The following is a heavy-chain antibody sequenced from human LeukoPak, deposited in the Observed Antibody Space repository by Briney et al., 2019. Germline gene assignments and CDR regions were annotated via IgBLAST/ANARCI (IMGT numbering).Heavy chain of an antibody. CDR1: GFTFSSYG. CDR2: IWYDGSNK. V-gene: IGHV3-33*01. Sequence: GGSLRLSCAASGFTFSSYGMHWVRQAPGKGLEWVAVIWYDGSNKYYADSVKGRFTISRDNSKNTLYLQMNSLRAEDTAVYYCARDSIPVSSHVYYYYYMDVWGKGTTVTVSS. J-gene: IGHJ6*03. D-gene: IGHD6-6*01. CDR3: ARDSIPVSSHVYYYYYMDV.